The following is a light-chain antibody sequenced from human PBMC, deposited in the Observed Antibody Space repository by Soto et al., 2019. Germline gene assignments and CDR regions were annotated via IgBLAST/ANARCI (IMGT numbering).Light chain of an antibody. CDR1: QGISNY. CDR3: QRYKSAPA. CDR2: AAS. J-gene: IGKJ3*01. V-gene: IGKV1-27*01. Sequence: DIQMTQSPSSLSASVGDRVTITCRASQGISNYLAWYQQKPGKVPKLLIYAASTLQSGVPSRFSGSGSGTDFTLTISSVQPEDVATYYCQRYKSAPAFGPGTKVDIK.